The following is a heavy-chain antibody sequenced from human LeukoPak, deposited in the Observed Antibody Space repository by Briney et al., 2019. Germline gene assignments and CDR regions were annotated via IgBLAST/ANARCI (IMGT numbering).Heavy chain of an antibody. D-gene: IGHD3-10*01. CDR1: GFTFSSYA. Sequence: GGSLRLSCAASGFTFSSYAMSWVRQAPGKGREWVSAISGSGGSTYYAASVKGRFTISRDNSKNTLYLQMNSLRAEDTAVYYCAKSMVRGVIITGSYGMDVWGQGTTVTVSS. V-gene: IGHV3-23*01. CDR3: AKSMVRGVIITGSYGMDV. CDR2: ISGSGGST. J-gene: IGHJ6*02.